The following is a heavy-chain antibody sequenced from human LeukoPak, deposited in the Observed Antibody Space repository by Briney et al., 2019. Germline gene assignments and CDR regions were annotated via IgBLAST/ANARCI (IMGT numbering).Heavy chain of an antibody. CDR1: GFAFSDYG. J-gene: IGHJ4*02. V-gene: IGHV3-23*01. CDR2: ITGSSGTA. CDR3: ARRQGSGYYSIVH. Sequence: GGTLRLSCAASGFAFSDYGMTWVRPAPGQGLEWVSGITGSSGTAYYADSVTGRFTISRDNSKNTLYLQMNSLRAEDTAVYYCARRQGSGYYSIVHWGQGTLVAVSS. D-gene: IGHD3-22*01.